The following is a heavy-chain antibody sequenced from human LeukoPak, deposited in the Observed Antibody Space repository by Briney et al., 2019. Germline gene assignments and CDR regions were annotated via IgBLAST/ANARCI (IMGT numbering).Heavy chain of an antibody. V-gene: IGHV1-8*02. J-gene: IGHJ4*02. Sequence: ASVKVSCKASGGTFSSYAINWVRQATGQGLEWMGWMNPNSGNTGYAQKFQGRVTMTRNTSISTAYMELSSLRSEDTAVYYCARVRGLRYFEVYDYWGQGTLVTVSS. D-gene: IGHD3-9*01. CDR2: MNPNSGNT. CDR1: GGTFSSYA. CDR3: ARVRGLRYFEVYDY.